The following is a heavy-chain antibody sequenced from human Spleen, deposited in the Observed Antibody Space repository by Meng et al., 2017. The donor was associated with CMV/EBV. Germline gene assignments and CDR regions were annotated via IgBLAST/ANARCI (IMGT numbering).Heavy chain of an antibody. CDR3: ARANSSSWGAFAMDV. V-gene: IGHV4-34*01. CDR1: GGSFSGYY. D-gene: IGHD6-13*01. Sequence: SETLSLTCAVYGGSFSGYYWSWIRQPPGKGLEWIGEINHSGSTNYNPSLKSRVTISVDTSKNQFSLKLSSVTAADTAVYYCARANSSSWGAFAMDVWGQGTTVTVSS. CDR2: INHSGST. J-gene: IGHJ6*02.